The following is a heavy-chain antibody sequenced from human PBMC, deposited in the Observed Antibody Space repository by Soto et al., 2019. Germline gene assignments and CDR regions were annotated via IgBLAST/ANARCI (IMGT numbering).Heavy chain of an antibody. D-gene: IGHD3-22*01. CDR1: GGTFSSYA. V-gene: IGHV1-69*12. Sequence: QVQLVQSGAEVKKPGSSVKVSCKASGGTFSSYAISWVRQAPGQGLEWMGGIIPIFGTANYAQKFQGRVTITADEYDRTAYMELSRLRSEESAVYYCARYRSVTMRRVGDAFDIWGQGTMVTVSS. J-gene: IGHJ3*02. CDR3: ARYRSVTMRRVGDAFDI. CDR2: IIPIFGTA.